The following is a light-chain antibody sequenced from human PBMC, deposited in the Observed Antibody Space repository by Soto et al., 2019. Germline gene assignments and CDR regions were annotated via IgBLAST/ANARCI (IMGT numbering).Light chain of an antibody. Sequence: QSALTQPASVSGSPGQSITISCTGTSSDIGGYNYVSWYQQHPGKAPKLMIYDVSNRPSGVSNRFSGSKSGSTASLTISGLQAEDEADYYCSSYTSSSPVLFGGGTKLTVL. V-gene: IGLV2-14*01. CDR2: DVS. CDR3: SSYTSSSPVL. J-gene: IGLJ2*01. CDR1: SSDIGGYNY.